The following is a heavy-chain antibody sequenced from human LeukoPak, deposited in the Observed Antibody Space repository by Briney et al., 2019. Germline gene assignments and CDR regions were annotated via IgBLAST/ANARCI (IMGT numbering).Heavy chain of an antibody. CDR1: GGSISSYY. D-gene: IGHD3-10*01. V-gene: IGHV4-4*07. CDR2: IYTSGST. J-gene: IGHJ6*03. Sequence: SETLSLTCTVSGGSISSYYWSWIRQPAGKGLEWIGRIYTSGSTNYNPSLKSRVTMSVDTSKNQFSLKLSSVTAADTAVYYCARARRSGSWYYYYMDVWGKGTTVTVSS. CDR3: ARARRSGSWYYYYMDV.